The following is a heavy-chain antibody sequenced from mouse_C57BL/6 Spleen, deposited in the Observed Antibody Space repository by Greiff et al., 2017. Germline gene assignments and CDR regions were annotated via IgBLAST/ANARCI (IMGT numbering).Heavy chain of an antibody. CDR1: GYTFTSYW. D-gene: IGHD2-5*01. CDR3: ARSTIVTSFDV. Sequence: QFQLQQPGAELVRPGSSVKLSCKASGYTFTSYWMHWVKQRPIQGLEWIGNIDPSDSETHYNQKFKDKATLTVDKSSSTAYMQLSSLTSEDSAVYYCARSTIVTSFDVWGTGTTVTVSS. V-gene: IGHV1-52*01. CDR2: IDPSDSET. J-gene: IGHJ1*03.